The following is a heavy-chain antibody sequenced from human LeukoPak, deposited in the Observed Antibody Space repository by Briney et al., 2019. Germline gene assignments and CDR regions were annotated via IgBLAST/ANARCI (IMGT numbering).Heavy chain of an antibody. J-gene: IGHJ6*03. V-gene: IGHV4-59*01. CDR2: IYYSGST. Sequence: SETLSLTCTVSGGSISSYYWSWIRQPPGKGLEWIGYIYYSGSTNYNPSLKSRVTISVDTSKNQFSLKLSSVTAADTAVYYCARVGTSGYYSYCYYYMDVWGKGTTVTVSS. CDR1: GGSISSYY. CDR3: ARVGTSGYYSYCYYYMDV. D-gene: IGHD3-3*01.